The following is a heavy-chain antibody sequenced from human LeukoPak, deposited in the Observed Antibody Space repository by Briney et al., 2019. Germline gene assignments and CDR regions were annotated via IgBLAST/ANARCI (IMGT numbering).Heavy chain of an antibody. V-gene: IGHV2-70*04. CDR1: GFSLNSREVR. Sequence: SGPALVKPKQTLALTCSLSGFSLNSREVRVSWVRRPPGKALEWLARIDWDDDKFYRTSLRTGLTVSKDASKNQVVLTMTNMDPVDTATYYCARMGAKNGRYWYFDVWGSGTLVTVSS. D-gene: IGHD2-8*01. J-gene: IGHJ2*01. CDR3: ARMGAKNGRYWYFDV. CDR2: IDWDDDK.